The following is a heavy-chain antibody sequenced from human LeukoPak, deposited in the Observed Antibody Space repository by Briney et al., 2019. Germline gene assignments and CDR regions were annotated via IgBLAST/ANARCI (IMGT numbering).Heavy chain of an antibody. CDR3: AREMRRDGYNEAFDY. CDR2: ISYDGSNK. D-gene: IGHD5-24*01. J-gene: IGHJ4*02. V-gene: IGHV3-30*01. CDR1: GFTFSSYA. Sequence: GGSLRLSCAAPGFTFSSYAMHWVRQAPGKGLEWVAVISYDGSNKYYADSVKGRFTISRDNSKNTLYLQMNSLRAEDTAVYYCAREMRRDGYNEAFDYWGQGTLVTVSS.